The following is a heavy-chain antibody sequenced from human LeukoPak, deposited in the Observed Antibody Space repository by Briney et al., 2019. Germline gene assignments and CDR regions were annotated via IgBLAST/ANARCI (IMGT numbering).Heavy chain of an antibody. CDR3: ARDLLAESQLLSNWFDP. CDR1: GFTFSSYS. CDR2: ISSSSSYI. J-gene: IGHJ5*02. Sequence: GGSLRLSCAASGFTFSSYSMNWDRQAPGKGLEWVSSISSSSSYIYYADSVKGRFTISRDNAKNSLYLQMNSLRAEDTAVYYCARDLLAESQLLSNWFDPWGQGTLVTVSS. V-gene: IGHV3-21*01. D-gene: IGHD2-2*01.